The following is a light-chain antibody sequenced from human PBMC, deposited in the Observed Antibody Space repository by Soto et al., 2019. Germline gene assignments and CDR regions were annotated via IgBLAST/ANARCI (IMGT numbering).Light chain of an antibody. V-gene: IGLV2-14*01. Sequence: QSVLTQPASVSGSPGQSITISCTGTSSDVGAYNYVSWYQQHPGKAPKLMIYDVSDRPSGVSNRFSGSKSGNTASLTISGLQAEDEADYYCSSYTSSSTLVFGGGTKVTVL. CDR2: DVS. CDR1: SSDVGAYNY. J-gene: IGLJ3*02. CDR3: SSYTSSSTLV.